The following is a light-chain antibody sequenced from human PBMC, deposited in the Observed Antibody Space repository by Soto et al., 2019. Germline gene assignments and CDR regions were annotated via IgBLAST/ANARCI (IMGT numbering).Light chain of an antibody. Sequence: TVLTQPPGTLSLSPGERATLSCRASPNVSSHLLVCYQQHPGQAPRLLIYGASSRATGIPDRFSGSGSVTDFRLTIRRLEPDDFAVYYCQKYGNFWTFGQGTKVDIK. CDR3: QKYGNFWT. CDR1: PNVSSHL. V-gene: IGKV3-20*01. J-gene: IGKJ1*01. CDR2: GAS.